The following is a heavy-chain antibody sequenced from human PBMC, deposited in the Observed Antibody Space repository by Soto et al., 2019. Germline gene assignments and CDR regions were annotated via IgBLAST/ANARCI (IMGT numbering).Heavy chain of an antibody. CDR3: ARGSYFYDSSGYYSRGGAFDI. Sequence: GGSLRLSCAASGFTFSSYGMHWVRQAPGKGLEWVAVISYDGSNKYYADSVKGRFTISRDNSKNTLYLQMNSLRAEDTAVYYCARGSYFYDSSGYYSRGGAFDIWGQGTMVTVSS. V-gene: IGHV3-30*03. CDR1: GFTFSSYG. CDR2: ISYDGSNK. D-gene: IGHD3-22*01. J-gene: IGHJ3*02.